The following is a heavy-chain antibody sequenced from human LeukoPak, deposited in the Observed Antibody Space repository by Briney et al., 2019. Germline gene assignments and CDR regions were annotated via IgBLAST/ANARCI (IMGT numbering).Heavy chain of an antibody. Sequence: SVKVSCKASGYTFTSYGISWVRQAPGQGLEWMGRIIPILGIANYAQKFQGRVTITADKSTSTAYMELSSLRSEDTAVYYCARVLLAAAGTDYYYGMDVWGQGATVTVSS. V-gene: IGHV1-69*04. CDR3: ARVLLAAAGTDYYYGMDV. D-gene: IGHD6-13*01. J-gene: IGHJ6*02. CDR2: IIPILGIA. CDR1: GYTFTSYG.